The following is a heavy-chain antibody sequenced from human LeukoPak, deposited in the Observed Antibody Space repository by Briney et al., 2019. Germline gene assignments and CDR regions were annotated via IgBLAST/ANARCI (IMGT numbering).Heavy chain of an antibody. CDR1: GLTLSNYW. V-gene: IGHV3-7*01. J-gene: IGHJ6*03. D-gene: IGHD1-26*01. Sequence: GGSLRLSCVAPGLTLSNYWMSWVRQAPGKGLEWVATIKPDGSEKYYVDSVKGRFTISRDNAKRSLYLQMNSLRAEDTAVYYCARDPYSGRYGDYYYYYMDVWGKGTTVTISS. CDR3: ARDPYSGRYGDYYYYYMDV. CDR2: IKPDGSEK.